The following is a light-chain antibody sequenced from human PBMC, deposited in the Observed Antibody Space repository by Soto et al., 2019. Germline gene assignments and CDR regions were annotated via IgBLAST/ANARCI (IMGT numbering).Light chain of an antibody. J-gene: IGKJ1*01. Sequence: EIEMTQSPATLSLSPGERATLSCRASQRVGTNLAWYQQKPGQAPRLLIFGASTRATGFPARISGSGSGTDFTLTISSLQSEDFAIYYCLQYNNWPETFGQGTEVEIK. CDR2: GAS. V-gene: IGKV3-15*01. CDR3: LQYNNWPET. CDR1: QRVGTN.